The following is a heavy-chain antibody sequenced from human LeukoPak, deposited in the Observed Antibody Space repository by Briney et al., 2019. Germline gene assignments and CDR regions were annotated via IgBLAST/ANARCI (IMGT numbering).Heavy chain of an antibody. V-gene: IGHV3-11*01. CDR1: GFTFNDYY. Sequence: GGSLRLSCAASGFTFNDYYMSWIRQAPGRGLEWVSYFSPASNNIYYADSVKGRFTISRDNAKKSLYLQMNSLRAEDTAVYYCARNGYSYSQDRVDVWGQGTTVIVSS. J-gene: IGHJ6*02. CDR3: ARNGYSYSQDRVDV. CDR2: FSPASNNI. D-gene: IGHD5-18*01.